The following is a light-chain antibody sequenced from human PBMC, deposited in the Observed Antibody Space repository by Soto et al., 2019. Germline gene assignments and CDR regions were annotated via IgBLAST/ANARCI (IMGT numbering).Light chain of an antibody. CDR2: GAS. J-gene: IGKJ2*01. CDR1: QSVGSN. Sequence: EIEMTQSPATLSVSPGERATLSCRASQSVGSNLAWYQQKPGQAPRLLIYGASTRATGIPARFSGSGSGTEFTLTISSLQSEDFAVYYCQQYNNWPPYTFGQGTKLEIK. CDR3: QQYNNWPPYT. V-gene: IGKV3-15*01.